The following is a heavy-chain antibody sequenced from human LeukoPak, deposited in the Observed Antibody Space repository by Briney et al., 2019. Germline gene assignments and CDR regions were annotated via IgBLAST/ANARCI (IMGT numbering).Heavy chain of an antibody. D-gene: IGHD5-12*01. CDR2: IYYSGST. V-gene: IGHV4-61*01. J-gene: IGHJ4*02. CDR3: ASSGYSGYDYYFDY. CDR1: GGSVSSGSYY. Sequence: SETLSLTCTVSGGSVSSGSYYWSWIRKPPGKGLEWIGYIYYSGSTNYNPSLKSRVTISVDTSKNQFSLNLSSVTAADTAVYYCASSGYSGYDYYFDYWGQGTLVTVSS.